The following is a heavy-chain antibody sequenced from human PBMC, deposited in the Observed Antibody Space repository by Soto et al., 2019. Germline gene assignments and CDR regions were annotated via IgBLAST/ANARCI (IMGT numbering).Heavy chain of an antibody. J-gene: IGHJ6*04. CDR1: GGTFSSYT. CDR3: GILGGYDDSDDGEAKDYYYYNGIDG. V-gene: IGHV1-69*02. D-gene: IGHD5-12*01. Sequence: QVQLVQSGAEVKKPGSSVKVSCKASGGTFSSYTISWVRQAPGQGLEWMGRIIPILGIANYAQKFQGRVTNTADKGTSTTYMELSSLRCKDTAEYYCGILGGYDDSDDGEAKDYYYYNGIDGRAKGTPVTVSS. CDR2: IIPILGIA.